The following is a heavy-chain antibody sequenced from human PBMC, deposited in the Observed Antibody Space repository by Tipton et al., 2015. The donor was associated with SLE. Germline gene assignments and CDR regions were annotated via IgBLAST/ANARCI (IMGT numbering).Heavy chain of an antibody. J-gene: IGHJ5*02. Sequence: TLSLTCTVSGASVSSFCWNWIRQSPGKGLEWIACVCNSVSTNYDPSLKSRGTISVDTSKNQFSLKLSSVTAADTAVYYCARVQAYEGFDPWGQGTLVTVSS. V-gene: IGHV4-59*02. D-gene: IGHD3-16*01. CDR2: VCNSVST. CDR1: GASVSSFC. CDR3: ARVQAYEGFDP.